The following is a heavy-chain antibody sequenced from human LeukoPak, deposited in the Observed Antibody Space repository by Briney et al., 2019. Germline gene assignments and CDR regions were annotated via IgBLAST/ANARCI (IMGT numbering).Heavy chain of an antibody. J-gene: IGHJ6*03. D-gene: IGHD3-3*01. V-gene: IGHV1-69*06. Sequence: GASVKVSCKASGGTFSSYAISWVRQAPGQGLEWMGGIIPIFGTANYAQKFQGRVTITADKSTSTAYMELSSLRSEDTAVYYCASGFWSGYLYYYYYMDVWGKGTTVTVSS. CDR2: IIPIFGTA. CDR1: GGTFSSYA. CDR3: ASGFWSGYLYYYYYMDV.